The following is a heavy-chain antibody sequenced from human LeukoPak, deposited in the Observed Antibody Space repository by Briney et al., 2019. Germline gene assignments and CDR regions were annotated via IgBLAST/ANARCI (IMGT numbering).Heavy chain of an antibody. CDR3: ARVGVTAFDI. J-gene: IGHJ3*02. CDR1: GFTLSSYE. D-gene: IGHD2-21*02. CDR2: ISSGSTI. Sequence: PGGSLRLSCAASGFTLSSYEMNWVRQAPGKGLEWVSYISSGSTIYYVDYVKGRFTISRDNSKNTLYLQMNSLRVEDTAVYYCARVGVTAFDIWGQGTMVTVSS. V-gene: IGHV3-48*03.